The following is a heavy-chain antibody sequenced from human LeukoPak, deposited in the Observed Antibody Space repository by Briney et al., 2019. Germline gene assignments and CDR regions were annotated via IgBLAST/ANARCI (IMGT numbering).Heavy chain of an antibody. CDR2: ISAYNGNT. CDR3: ARETAYYGVLTGFEKETFDC. CDR1: GYTFSSSG. V-gene: IGHV1-18*04. Sequence: ASVKVSCKASGYTFSSSGISWVRQAPGQGLEWMGWISAYNGNTKYAQKVLGRVTMTTDTSTSTVYMELRSLRSDDTAVYYCARETAYYGVLTGFEKETFDCWGQGTLVTVSS. J-gene: IGHJ4*02. D-gene: IGHD3-9*01.